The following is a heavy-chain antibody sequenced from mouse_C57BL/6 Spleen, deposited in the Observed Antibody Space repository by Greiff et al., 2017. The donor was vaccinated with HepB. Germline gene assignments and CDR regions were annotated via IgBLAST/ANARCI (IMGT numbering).Heavy chain of an antibody. V-gene: IGHV1-50*01. CDR1: GYTFTSYW. D-gene: IGHD2-3*01. J-gene: IGHJ4*01. CDR2: IDPSDSYT. CDR3: AVERWLLRGVMDY. Sequence: QVQLQQPGAELVKPGASVKLSCKASGYTFTSYWMQWVKQRPGQGLEWIGEIDPSDSYTNYNQKFKDKATLTVATSSSTAYMQLSSLTSEDSAVYYCAVERWLLRGVMDYWGQGTSVTVSS.